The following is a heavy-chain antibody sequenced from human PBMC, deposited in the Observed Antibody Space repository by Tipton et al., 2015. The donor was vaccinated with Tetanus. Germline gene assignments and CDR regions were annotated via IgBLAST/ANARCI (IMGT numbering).Heavy chain of an antibody. Sequence: QLVQSGAEVKKPGESLRISCKGSGYSFTSYWISWVRQMPGKGLEWMGRIDPSDSYTNYSPSFQGHVTISADKSISTAYLQWSSLKASDTAMYYCARRGSDYYDSTAPDYWGQGTLVTVSS. D-gene: IGHD3-22*01. V-gene: IGHV5-10-1*01. CDR2: IDPSDSYT. J-gene: IGHJ4*02. CDR1: GYSFTSYW. CDR3: ARRGSDYYDSTAPDY.